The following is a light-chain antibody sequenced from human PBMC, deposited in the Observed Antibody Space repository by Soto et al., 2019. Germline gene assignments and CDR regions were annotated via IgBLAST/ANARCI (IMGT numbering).Light chain of an antibody. Sequence: IVVTQSPLSLPVTLGQPASISCKSSQSLVYSDGNTYLNWCQQRPGQSPRRLIYKVSNRDSGVPDRFSGSGSGTEFTLKINRVEADDVGVYYCMQGTRWPWTFGQGTKVEI. CDR3: MQGTRWPWT. CDR2: KVS. CDR1: QSLVYSDGNTY. V-gene: IGKV2-30*01. J-gene: IGKJ1*01.